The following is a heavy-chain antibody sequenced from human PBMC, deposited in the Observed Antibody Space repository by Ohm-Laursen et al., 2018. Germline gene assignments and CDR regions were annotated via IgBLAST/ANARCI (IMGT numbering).Heavy chain of an antibody. J-gene: IGHJ4*02. D-gene: IGHD1-14*01. CDR3: ARNPYDY. V-gene: IGHV3-74*01. Sequence: SLRLSCAASGFTLNSHCMHWVRQGPGKGLVWVSRITSDGTSTAYADSVRGRFTISRDTAKNTLYLQMNSLRVEDTAVYYCARNPYDYWGQGTLLSVSS. CDR2: ITSDGTST. CDR1: GFTLNSHC.